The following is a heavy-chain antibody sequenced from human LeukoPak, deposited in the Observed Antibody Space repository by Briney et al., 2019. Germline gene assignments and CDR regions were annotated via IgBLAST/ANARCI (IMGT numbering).Heavy chain of an antibody. CDR1: GFPFSGYS. Sequence: GGSLRLSCAASGFPFSGYSMNWVRQAPGEGPEWVSSITSSSNKDYVDSVKGRFTVSRDNAKNSLYLQMDSLRVEDTAVYYCARDPPSRGTRYFDCWGQGILVTVSS. V-gene: IGHV3-21*01. CDR2: ITSSSNK. J-gene: IGHJ4*02. CDR3: ARDPPSRGTRYFDC. D-gene: IGHD3-16*01.